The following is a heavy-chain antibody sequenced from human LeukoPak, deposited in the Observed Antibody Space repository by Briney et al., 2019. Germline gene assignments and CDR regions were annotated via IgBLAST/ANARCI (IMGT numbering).Heavy chain of an antibody. CDR1: GGSISSSSYY. J-gene: IGHJ4*02. CDR2: IYYSGST. D-gene: IGHD3-10*01. Sequence: SETLSLTCTVSGGSISSSSYYWGWIRQPPGKGLEWIGSIYYSGSTYYNPSLKSRVTISVDTSENQFSLKLSSVTAADTAVYYCARYVVYGSGKYYFDYWGQGTLVTVSS. CDR3: ARYVVYGSGKYYFDY. V-gene: IGHV4-39*01.